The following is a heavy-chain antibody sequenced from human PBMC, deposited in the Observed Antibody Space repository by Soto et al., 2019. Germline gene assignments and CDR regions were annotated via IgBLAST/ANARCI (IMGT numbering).Heavy chain of an antibody. CDR1: GYTFTSYY. CDR3: ARGHCSSTSCSIPDYYYYYYMDV. V-gene: IGHV1-46*03. Sequence: QVQLVQSGAEVKKPGASVKVSCKASGYTFTSYYMHWVRQAPGQGLEWMGIINPSGGSTSYAQKFRGRVTMTRDTSTSTVYMELSSLRSEDTAVYYCARGHCSSTSCSIPDYYYYYYMDVWGKGTTVTVSS. J-gene: IGHJ6*03. D-gene: IGHD2-2*01. CDR2: INPSGGST.